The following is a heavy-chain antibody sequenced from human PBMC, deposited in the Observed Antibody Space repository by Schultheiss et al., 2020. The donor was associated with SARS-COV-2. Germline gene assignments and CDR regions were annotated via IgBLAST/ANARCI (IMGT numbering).Heavy chain of an antibody. CDR1: GFSLSTSGVG. Sequence: SGPTLVQPTQTLTLTCTFSGFSLSTSGVGVGWIRQPPGKALEWLARLDWDDDKYYSTSLKTRPTISKDTAKNQVVPTMTNMHPVETATYYCARFSLLSLDSSGNGGVDAFDIWGQGTMVTVSS. V-gene: IGHV2-70*12. CDR3: ARFSLLSLDSSGNGGVDAFDI. D-gene: IGHD3-22*01. CDR2: LDWDDDK. J-gene: IGHJ3*02.